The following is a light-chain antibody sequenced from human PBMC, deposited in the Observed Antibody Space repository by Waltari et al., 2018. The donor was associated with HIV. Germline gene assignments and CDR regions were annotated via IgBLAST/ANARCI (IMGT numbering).Light chain of an antibody. CDR1: GSNVGVNF. V-gene: IGLV1-47*01. CDR2: SNN. Sequence: QSVLTQAPSASGTPGQRVTLSCSGTGSNVGVNFVSWSQQLPGMAPKLLIYSNNERPSRVPYRFSGSKSGTSTSLAISGLRSEDEAVYFCAAWDDSVSGWAFGEGTKVTVL. J-gene: IGLJ2*01. CDR3: AAWDDSVSGWA.